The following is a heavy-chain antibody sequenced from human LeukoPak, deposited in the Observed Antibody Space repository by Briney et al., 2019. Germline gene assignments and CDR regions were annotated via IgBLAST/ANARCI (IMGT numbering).Heavy chain of an antibody. CDR3: ARAASFYSNYEYYYYYYMDV. Sequence: SETLSLTCTVSGGSISSYYWSRIRQPPGKGLEWVGYIYYSGSTKYNPSLKSRVTISVDTSKNQFSLKLSSVTAADTAVYYCARAASFYSNYEYYYYYYMDVWGKGTTVTVSS. D-gene: IGHD4-11*01. CDR1: GGSISSYY. J-gene: IGHJ6*03. V-gene: IGHV4-59*01. CDR2: IYYSGST.